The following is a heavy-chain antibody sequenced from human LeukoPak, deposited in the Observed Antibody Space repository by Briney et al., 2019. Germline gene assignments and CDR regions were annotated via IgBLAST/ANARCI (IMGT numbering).Heavy chain of an antibody. V-gene: IGHV1-2*02. J-gene: IGHJ4*02. CDR2: INPNSGGT. CDR3: ARKKNSSGWYRGSFAY. Sequence: GASVNVSCKASGYTFTGYYMHWVRQAPGQGLEWMGWINPNSGGTNYAQKLQGRVSMTRDTSISTAYMELRRLRSDDTAVYYCARKKNSSGWYRGSFAYWGQGTLVTVSS. CDR1: GYTFTGYY. D-gene: IGHD6-19*01.